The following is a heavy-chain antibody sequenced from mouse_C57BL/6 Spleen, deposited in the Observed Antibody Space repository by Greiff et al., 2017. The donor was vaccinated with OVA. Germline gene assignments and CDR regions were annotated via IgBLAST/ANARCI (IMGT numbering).Heavy chain of an antibody. J-gene: IGHJ1*03. CDR2: ISSGSSTI. D-gene: IGHD2-4*01. Sequence: EVQGVESGGGLVKPGGSLKLSCAASGFTFSDYGMHWVRQAPEKGLEWVAYISSGSSTIYYADTVKGRFTISRDNAKNTLFLQMTSLRSEDTAMYYCARRGYYDYDGNWYFDVWGTGTTVTVSS. V-gene: IGHV5-17*01. CDR3: ARRGYYDYDGNWYFDV. CDR1: GFTFSDYG.